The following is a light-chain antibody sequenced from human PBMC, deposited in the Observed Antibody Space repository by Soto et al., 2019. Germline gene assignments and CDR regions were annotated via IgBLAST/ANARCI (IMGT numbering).Light chain of an antibody. V-gene: IGKV1-5*03. CDR1: QTISSW. CDR3: QHYNSYSEA. J-gene: IGKJ1*01. CDR2: KAS. Sequence: DVHMTQSASTLSGSVGNRVTIASRASQTISSWLAWYQQKTWKAPKLLIYKASTLKSGVPSRFSGSGYGTEFNLTISSLQPDDFATYYCQHYNSYSEAFGQGTKVDIK.